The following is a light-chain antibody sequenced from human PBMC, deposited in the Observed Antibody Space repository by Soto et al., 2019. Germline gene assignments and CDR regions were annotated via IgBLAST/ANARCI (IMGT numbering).Light chain of an antibody. CDR2: WAS. CDR1: QSVLYSSNNKNY. V-gene: IGKV4-1*01. Sequence: DIVMTQSPDSLAVSLGERATINCKSSQSVLYSSNNKNYLAWYQQRPGQPPKLLIYWASTRESGVPDRFSGSGSGNDFTLTITSLQAEDGAVYYCQQYESTPPTFGQGTKLEIK. J-gene: IGKJ2*01. CDR3: QQYESTPPT.